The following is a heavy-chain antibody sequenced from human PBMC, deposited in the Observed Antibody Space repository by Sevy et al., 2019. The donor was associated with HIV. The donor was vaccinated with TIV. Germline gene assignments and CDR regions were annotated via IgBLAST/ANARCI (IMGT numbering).Heavy chain of an antibody. D-gene: IGHD3-3*01. Sequence: GGSLRLSCAASGLIVSSNFMSWVRQAPGKGLEWVSVLYLGGSTYYADSVKGRFTISRDDSKNTLYLHMNSLRAEDTAVYFCARGKHISDYYGSFDYWGQGTLVTVSS. J-gene: IGHJ4*02. CDR2: LYLGGST. CDR1: GLIVSSNF. CDR3: ARGKHISDYYGSFDY. V-gene: IGHV3-53*01.